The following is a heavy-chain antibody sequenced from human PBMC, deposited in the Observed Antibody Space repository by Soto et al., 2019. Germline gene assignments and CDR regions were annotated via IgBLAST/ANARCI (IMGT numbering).Heavy chain of an antibody. V-gene: IGHV3-43*01. CDR3: AKDIMPEQIVNEIYYYGMDV. CDR1: GFTFDDYT. D-gene: IGHD6-6*01. Sequence: GWSLRLSCAASGFTFDDYTMHWVRQAPGKGLEWVSLISWDGGSTYYADSVKGRFTISRDNSKNSLYLQMNSLRTEDTALYYSAKDIMPEQIVNEIYYYGMDVWGQGTTVTVS. J-gene: IGHJ6*02. CDR2: ISWDGGST.